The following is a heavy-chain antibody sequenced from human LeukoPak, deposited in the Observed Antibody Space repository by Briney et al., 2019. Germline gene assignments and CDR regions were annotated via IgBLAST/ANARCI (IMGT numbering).Heavy chain of an antibody. CDR3: ARDHLAVNYYGMDA. V-gene: IGHV1-46*01. Sequence: ASVKVSCKASRYTFTSYHMHWVRQAPGQGLEWMGIINGSGGSTSYAQKFQGRVTMTRDTSTNTVYMELSSLRSEDTAVYYCARDHLAVNYYGMDAWGQGTLVTVSS. J-gene: IGHJ6*02. D-gene: IGHD6-19*01. CDR1: RYTFTSYH. CDR2: INGSGGST.